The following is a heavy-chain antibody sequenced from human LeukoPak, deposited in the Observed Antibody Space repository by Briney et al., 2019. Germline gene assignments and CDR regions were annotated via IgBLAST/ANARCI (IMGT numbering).Heavy chain of an antibody. CDR3: ARAMVTSINYYYGMDV. Sequence: ASVKVSCKASGYTFTSYGISWVRQAPGQGLEWMGWISAYNGYTNYAQKLQGRVTMTTDTSTSTAYMELRSLRSDDTAVYYCARAMVTSINYYYGMDVWGQGTTVTVSS. CDR1: GYTFTSYG. CDR2: ISAYNGYT. D-gene: IGHD5-18*01. J-gene: IGHJ6*02. V-gene: IGHV1-18*01.